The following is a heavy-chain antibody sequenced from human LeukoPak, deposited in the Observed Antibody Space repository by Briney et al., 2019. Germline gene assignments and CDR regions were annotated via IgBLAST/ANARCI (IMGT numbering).Heavy chain of an antibody. CDR1: GFTFSSSA. CDR2: ISYDGSNK. V-gene: IGHV3-30-3*01. D-gene: IGHD3-10*01. Sequence: GGSLRLSCAASGFTFSSSAMHLVRQAPDKGLEWVAVISYDGSNKYYADSVKGRFTISRDNSKNTLYLQMNSLRADDTAVYYCARGYYYGSGSYDCWGQGTLVTVSS. J-gene: IGHJ4*02. CDR3: ARGYYYGSGSYDC.